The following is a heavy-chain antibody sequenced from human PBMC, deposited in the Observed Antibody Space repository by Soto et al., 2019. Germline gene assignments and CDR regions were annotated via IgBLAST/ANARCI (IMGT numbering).Heavy chain of an antibody. Sequence: GGSLRLSCAASGFTFSNYAVTWVRQAPGKGLEWVSTISGSGGSTYHADSVKGRFTISRDNSKNTLYLQMNSLRAEDTAVYYCAKDQGSSWYEIDYWGQGTLVTVS. J-gene: IGHJ4*02. CDR1: GFTFSNYA. D-gene: IGHD6-13*01. CDR3: AKDQGSSWYEIDY. V-gene: IGHV3-23*01. CDR2: ISGSGGST.